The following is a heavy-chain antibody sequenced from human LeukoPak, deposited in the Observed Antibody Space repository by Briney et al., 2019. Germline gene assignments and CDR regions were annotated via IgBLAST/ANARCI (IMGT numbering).Heavy chain of an antibody. Sequence: GGSLRLSCEASGFAFSTCAMSWVRQAPGKGLEWVSSISGSGATTYYEDSVKGRFTISRDNPRQTLYLQMNSLRAEDTAVYYCTKEVSNDILTPFDSWGQGSLVTVSS. CDR1: GFAFSTCA. CDR2: ISGSGATT. V-gene: IGHV3-23*01. J-gene: IGHJ4*02. CDR3: TKEVSNDILTPFDS. D-gene: IGHD3-9*01.